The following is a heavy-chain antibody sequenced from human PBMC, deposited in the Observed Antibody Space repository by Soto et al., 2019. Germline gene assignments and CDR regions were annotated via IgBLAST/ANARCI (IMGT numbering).Heavy chain of an antibody. Sequence: DVQLVESGGDLAQPGGSLRLSCAASGFSISDYEMNWVRQAPGKGLEWVSYISGSGSTVYYADSVKGRFTISRDNAKNSVFLQINTLRVEDAAIYYCARNPSGQWVVPLYCDLWCQGTLVTVSS. CDR3: ARNPSGQWVVPLYCDL. J-gene: IGHJ4*02. V-gene: IGHV3-48*03. CDR1: GFSISDYE. D-gene: IGHD6-19*01. CDR2: ISGSGSTV.